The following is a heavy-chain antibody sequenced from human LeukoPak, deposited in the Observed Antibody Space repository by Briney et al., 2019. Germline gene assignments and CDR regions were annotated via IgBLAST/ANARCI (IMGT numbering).Heavy chain of an antibody. CDR2: IKQDGSEK. CDR3: AKGGGFCDY. CDR1: GFTFSIYW. J-gene: IGHJ4*02. V-gene: IGHV3-7*01. Sequence: GGSLRLSCAASGFTFSIYWMSWVRQAPGKGLEWVANIKQDGSEKYYVDSVKGRFTISRDNAKNSLYLQMNSLRVEDTAVYYCAKGGGFCDYWGQGTLVTVSS. D-gene: IGHD2-15*01.